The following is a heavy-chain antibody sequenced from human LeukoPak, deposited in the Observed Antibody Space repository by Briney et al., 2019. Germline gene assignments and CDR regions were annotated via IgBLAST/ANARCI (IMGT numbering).Heavy chain of an antibody. CDR1: GFTFSSYA. CDR3: ATLDGPGLTYDAFDI. D-gene: IGHD3-10*01. CDR2: ISGSGGST. Sequence: PGGSLRLSCAASGFTFSSYAMSWVRQAPGKGLEWVSAISGSGGSTYYADSVKGRFTISRDNSKNTLYLQMNSLRAEDTAVYYCATLDGPGLTYDAFDIWGQGTMVTVSS. V-gene: IGHV3-23*01. J-gene: IGHJ3*02.